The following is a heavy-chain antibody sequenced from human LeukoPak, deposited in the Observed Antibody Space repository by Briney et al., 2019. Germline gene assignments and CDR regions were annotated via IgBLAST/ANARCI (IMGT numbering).Heavy chain of an antibody. V-gene: IGHV3-30*03. CDR2: ISYDGSNK. D-gene: IGHD1-14*01. J-gene: IGHJ4*02. CDR3: ARRPSGQGGASDY. Sequence: PGGSLRLSCAASGFTFSSYGMHWVRQAPGKGLEWVAVISYDGSNKYYADSVKGRFTISRDNSKNTLYLQMNSLRAEDTAVYYCARRPSGQGGASDYWGQGTLVTVSS. CDR1: GFTFSSYG.